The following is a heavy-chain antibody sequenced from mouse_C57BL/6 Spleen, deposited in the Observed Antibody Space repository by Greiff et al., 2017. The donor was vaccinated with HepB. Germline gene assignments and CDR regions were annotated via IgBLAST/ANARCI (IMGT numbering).Heavy chain of an antibody. CDR2: IHPNSGST. J-gene: IGHJ2*01. Sequence: QVQLQQPGAELVKPGASVKLSCKASGYTFTSYWMHWVKQRPGQGLEWIGMIHPNSGSTNYNEKFKSKATLTVDKSSSTAYMQLSSLTYEDSAVYYCARNGYGNHYFDYWGQGTTLTVSS. V-gene: IGHV1-64*01. CDR3: ARNGYGNHYFDY. CDR1: GYTFTSYW. D-gene: IGHD2-10*02.